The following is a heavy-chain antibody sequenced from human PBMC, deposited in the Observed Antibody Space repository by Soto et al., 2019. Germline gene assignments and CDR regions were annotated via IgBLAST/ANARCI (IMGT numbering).Heavy chain of an antibody. CDR3: AKDILEGSGHYYYGMDV. CDR2: ISWNSGSI. J-gene: IGHJ6*02. V-gene: IGHV3-9*01. CDR1: GFTFDDYA. D-gene: IGHD1-26*01. Sequence: GGSLRLSCAASGFTFDDYAMHWVRQAPGKGLEWVSGISWNSGSIGYADSVKGRFTISRDNAKNSLYLQMNSLRAEDTALYYCAKDILEGSGHYYYGMDVWGQGTTVTVSS.